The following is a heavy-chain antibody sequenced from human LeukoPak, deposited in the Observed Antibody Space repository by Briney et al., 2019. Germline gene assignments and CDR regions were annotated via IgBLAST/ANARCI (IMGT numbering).Heavy chain of an antibody. V-gene: IGHV4-39*07. CDR3: ARDPASYYDTNGYFDY. CDR1: GDSINNSRYY. CDR2: IYYSGSA. J-gene: IGHJ4*02. D-gene: IGHD3-22*01. Sequence: SETLSLTCSVSGDSINNSRYYWGWVRQPPGKGLEWIGSIYYSGSAYYNPSRKSRVTMSVDTSKNQFSLKLTSVPAADTAVYYCARDPASYYDTNGYFDYWGRGTLVTVSS.